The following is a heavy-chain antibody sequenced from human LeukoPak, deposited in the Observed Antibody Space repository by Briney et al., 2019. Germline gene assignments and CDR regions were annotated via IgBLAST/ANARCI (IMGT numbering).Heavy chain of an antibody. Sequence: GRSLRLSCAASGFTFSSYAMHWVRRAPGKGLEWVAVISYDGSNKYYADSVKGRFTISRENAKNSLYLQMNSLRAGDTAVYYCARGRIGGSLFDYWGQGTLVTVSS. CDR2: ISYDGSNK. CDR1: GFTFSSYA. V-gene: IGHV3-30*14. J-gene: IGHJ4*02. CDR3: ARGRIGGSLFDY. D-gene: IGHD2-15*01.